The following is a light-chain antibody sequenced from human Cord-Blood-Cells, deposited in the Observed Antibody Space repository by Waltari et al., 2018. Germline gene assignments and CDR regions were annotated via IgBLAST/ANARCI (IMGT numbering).Light chain of an antibody. CDR2: EVS. V-gene: IGLV2-14*01. CDR1: SSDVGGYNY. J-gene: IGLJ3*02. CDR3: SSYTSSSTLV. Sequence: QSALTQPASVSGSPGQSITISCTGTSSDVGGYNYVSWYQQHPGKAPKLMNYEVSKRPSGVSNRFSGSKSGNTASLTISGLQAEDEADYYCSSYTSSSTLVFGGGTKLTVL.